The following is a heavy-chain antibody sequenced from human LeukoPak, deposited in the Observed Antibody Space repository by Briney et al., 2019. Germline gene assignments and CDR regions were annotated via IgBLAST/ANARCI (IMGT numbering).Heavy chain of an antibody. CDR3: ARGDDSGYYDYFDY. Sequence: GGSLRLSCVVSGFTFSNYAMSWVRQAPGQRLDWVSAISDSGLTAYYAASVKGRFTISRDFSKNTVFLHMNSLRAEDTAMYYCARGDDSGYYDYFDYWGQGALVTVSS. CDR2: ISDSGLTA. D-gene: IGHD3-22*01. V-gene: IGHV3-23*01. CDR1: GFTFSNYA. J-gene: IGHJ4*02.